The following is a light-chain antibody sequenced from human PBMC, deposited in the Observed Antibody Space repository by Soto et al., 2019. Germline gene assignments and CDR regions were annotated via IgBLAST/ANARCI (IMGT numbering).Light chain of an antibody. CDR1: SNDVGGHDY. Sequence: QSALTQPASVSGSPGQSITISCTGTSNDVGGHDYVSWYQQHPGKAPKLVIYDVLSRPSGVSDRFSGSKSGHTASLTISGLRPEDEADYYCASYTSSSTLVFGTGTK. CDR2: DVL. V-gene: IGLV2-14*03. J-gene: IGLJ1*01. CDR3: ASYTSSSTLV.